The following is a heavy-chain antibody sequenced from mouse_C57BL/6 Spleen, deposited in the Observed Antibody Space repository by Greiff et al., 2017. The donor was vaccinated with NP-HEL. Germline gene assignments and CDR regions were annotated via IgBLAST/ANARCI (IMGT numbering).Heavy chain of an antibody. V-gene: IGHV3-6*01. J-gene: IGHJ4*01. Sequence: EVQLQQSGPGLVKPSQSLSLTCSVTGYSITSGYYWNWIRQFPGNKLEWMGYISYDGSNNYNPSLKNRISITRDTSKNQFFLKLNSVTTEDTATYYCARGVSSFYAMDYWGQGTSVTVSS. CDR2: ISYDGSN. CDR1: GYSITSGYY. CDR3: ARGVSSFYAMDY. D-gene: IGHD1-1*01.